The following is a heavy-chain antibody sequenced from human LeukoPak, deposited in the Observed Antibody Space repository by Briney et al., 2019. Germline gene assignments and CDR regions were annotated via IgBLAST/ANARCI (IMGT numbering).Heavy chain of an antibody. D-gene: IGHD4-17*01. Sequence: SQTLSLTCAISGDSVSSNSAAWNWIRQSPSRGLEWLGRTYYRSKWYNDYAVSVKSRITINPDTSKNQFSLQLNSVTPEDTAVYYCARDLVPYGDYELYYYYGMDVWGQGTTVTVSS. CDR1: GDSVSSNSAA. V-gene: IGHV6-1*01. J-gene: IGHJ6*02. CDR2: TYYRSKWYN. CDR3: ARDLVPYGDYELYYYYGMDV.